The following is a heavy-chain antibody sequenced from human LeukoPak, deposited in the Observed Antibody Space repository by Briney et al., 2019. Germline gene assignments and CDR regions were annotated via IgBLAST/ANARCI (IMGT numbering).Heavy chain of an antibody. CDR2: ISSSGSTI. CDR1: GFTFSDYY. CDR3: ARVLREWLLFGWFDP. Sequence: GGSLRLSCAASGFTFSDYYMSWIRKAPGKGLEWISYISSSGSTIYYADSVKGRFTISRDNAKNSLYLQMNSLRAEDTAVYYCARVLREWLLFGWFDPWGQGTLVTVSS. V-gene: IGHV3-11*01. D-gene: IGHD3-3*01. J-gene: IGHJ5*02.